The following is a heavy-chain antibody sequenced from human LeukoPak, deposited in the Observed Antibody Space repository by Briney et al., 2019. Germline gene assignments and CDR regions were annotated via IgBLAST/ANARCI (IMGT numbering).Heavy chain of an antibody. CDR3: ARDRFDYSLDY. CDR2: ISISGDTV. J-gene: IGHJ4*02. D-gene: IGHD2-15*01. CDR1: GFTFSSYG. Sequence: GGSLRLSCAASGFTFSSYGMHWVRQAPGKGLEWVAYISISGDTVYYTHSVRGRFTISRDNAENTVYLQMNSLRTDDTAIYYCARDRFDYSLDYWGQGVLVTVSS. V-gene: IGHV3-48*01.